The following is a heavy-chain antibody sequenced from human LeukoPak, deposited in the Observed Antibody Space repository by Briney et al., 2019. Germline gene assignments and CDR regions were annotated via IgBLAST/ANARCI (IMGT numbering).Heavy chain of an antibody. V-gene: IGHV4-39*01. CDR3: ARLPTATFFDY. Sequence: PSETLSLTCTVSGGSISSYYWGWIRQPPGKGLEWIGSIYYSGSTYYNPSLKSRVTISVDTSKDQFSLKLSSVTAADTAVYYCARLPTATFFDYWGQGTLVTVSS. D-gene: IGHD2-15*01. CDR2: IYYSGST. J-gene: IGHJ4*02. CDR1: GGSISSYY.